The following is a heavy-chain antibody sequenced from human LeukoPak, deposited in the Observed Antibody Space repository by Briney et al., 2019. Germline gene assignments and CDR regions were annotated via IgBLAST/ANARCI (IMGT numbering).Heavy chain of an antibody. V-gene: IGHV1-2*02. CDR1: GYTFTGYY. Sequence: GASVKVSCKASGYTFTGYYMHWVRQAPGQGLEWMGWINPNSGGTNYAQKFQGRVTMTRDTSISTAYMELSRLRAEDTALYYCAKDPGKGQWLVQEIWYFDLWGRGTLVTVSS. J-gene: IGHJ2*01. D-gene: IGHD6-19*01. CDR2: INPNSGGT. CDR3: AKDPGKGQWLVQEIWYFDL.